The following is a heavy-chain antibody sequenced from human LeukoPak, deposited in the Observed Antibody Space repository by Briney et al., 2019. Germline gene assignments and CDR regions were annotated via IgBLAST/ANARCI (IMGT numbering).Heavy chain of an antibody. CDR1: GFTFSSYS. Sequence: PGGSLRLSCAASGFTFSSYSMNWVRQAPGKGLEWVSYISSSSSTIYYADSVKGRFTISRDNAKNSLYLQMNSLRAEDTAVYYCARGRYGGNSRPPFFDYWGQGTLVTVSS. D-gene: IGHD4-23*01. CDR2: ISSSSSTI. CDR3: ARGRYGGNSRPPFFDY. J-gene: IGHJ4*02. V-gene: IGHV3-48*01.